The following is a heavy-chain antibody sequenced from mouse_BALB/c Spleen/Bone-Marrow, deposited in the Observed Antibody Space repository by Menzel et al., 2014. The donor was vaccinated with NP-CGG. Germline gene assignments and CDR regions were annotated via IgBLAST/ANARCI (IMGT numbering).Heavy chain of an antibody. D-gene: IGHD1-2*01. J-gene: IGHJ3*01. CDR1: GYSFTSYW. CDR3: TPLLRLAY. V-gene: IGHV1-5*01. CDR2: IYPGNSDT. Sequence: VQLQQSGTVLARPGASVKMSCKASGYSFTSYWMHWVKQRPGQGLEWIGAIYPGNSDTSYNQKFKGKAKLTAVTSASTAYMELSSLTNEHSAVYYCTPLLRLAYWGQGTLVTVSA.